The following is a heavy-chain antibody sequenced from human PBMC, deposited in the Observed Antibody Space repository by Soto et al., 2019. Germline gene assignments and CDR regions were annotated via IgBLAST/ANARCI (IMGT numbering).Heavy chain of an antibody. CDR1: GFTFTDYY. J-gene: IGHJ3*02. CDR3: ARGYCSGGSCYDLIAFDM. Sequence: GALRLSCAASGFTFTDYYMSWIRQAPGKGLEWVSVIGGSGGSIYYADSVKGRFTISRDNAENTLYLQMNSLRAEDTAVYYCARGYCSGGSCYDLIAFDMWGQGTMVTVSS. CDR2: IGGSGGSI. V-gene: IGHV3-11*04. D-gene: IGHD2-15*01.